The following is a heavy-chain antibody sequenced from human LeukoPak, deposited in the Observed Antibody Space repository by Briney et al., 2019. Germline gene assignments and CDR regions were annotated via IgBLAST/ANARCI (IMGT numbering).Heavy chain of an antibody. Sequence: GGSLRLSCAASGFTFSSYSMNWVRQAPGKGLEWVSYISSSSSTIYYADSVKGRFTISRDNAKNSLYLQMNSLRAEDTAVYYCARADFGCYSTPDYCYGMDVWGQGTTVTVSS. CDR1: GFTFSSYS. V-gene: IGHV3-48*04. J-gene: IGHJ6*02. D-gene: IGHD2-15*01. CDR2: ISSSSSTI. CDR3: ARADFGCYSTPDYCYGMDV.